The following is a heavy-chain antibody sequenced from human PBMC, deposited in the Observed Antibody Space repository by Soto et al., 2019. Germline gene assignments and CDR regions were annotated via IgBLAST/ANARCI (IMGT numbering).Heavy chain of an antibody. D-gene: IGHD6-13*01. CDR2: IIPIFGTA. J-gene: IGHJ6*02. Sequence: QVQLVQSGAEVKKPGSSVKVSCKASGGTFSSYAISWVRQAPGQGLEWMGGIIPIFGTANYAQKFQGRVTITADESTSTAYMELSSLRSEATAVYYFASPLRIAALSSYYYGMEVWGQGTTVTVSS. CDR3: ASPLRIAALSSYYYGMEV. CDR1: GGTFSSYA. V-gene: IGHV1-69*01.